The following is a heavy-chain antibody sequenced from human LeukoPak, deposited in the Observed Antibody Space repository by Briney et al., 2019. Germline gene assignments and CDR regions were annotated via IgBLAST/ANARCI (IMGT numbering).Heavy chain of an antibody. CDR2: ISSSGDTI. V-gene: IGHV3-11*04. Sequence: GGSLRLSCAASGFTFSDYYMSWIRQAPGKGLEWISYISSSGDTIFYADSVKGRFTISRDNAKNSLYLQMNSLRAEDTAVYYCARVYEQQLTRGWFDPWGQGTLVTVSS. CDR3: ARVYEQQLTRGWFDP. D-gene: IGHD6-13*01. CDR1: GFTFSDYY. J-gene: IGHJ5*02.